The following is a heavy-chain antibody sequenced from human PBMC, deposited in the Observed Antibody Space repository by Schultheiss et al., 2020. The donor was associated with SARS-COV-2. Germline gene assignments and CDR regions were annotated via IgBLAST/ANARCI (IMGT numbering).Heavy chain of an antibody. V-gene: IGHV4-4*07. D-gene: IGHD3-22*01. J-gene: IGHJ6*02. CDR1: GGSISSYY. CDR3: ARDPYYYDSSGYYRHYYYYGMDV. CDR2: IYTSGST. Sequence: SQTLSLTCTVSGGSISSYYWSWIRQPAGKGLEWIGRIYTSGSTNYNPSLKSRVTMSVDTSKNQFSLKMSSVTAADTAVYYCARDPYYYDSSGYYRHYYYYGMDVWGQGTTVTVSS.